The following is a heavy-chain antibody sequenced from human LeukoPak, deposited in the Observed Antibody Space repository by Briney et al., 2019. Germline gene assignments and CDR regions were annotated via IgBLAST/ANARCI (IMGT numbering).Heavy chain of an antibody. Sequence: SGTLSLTCAVPGGSISSSNWWSWVRQPPGKGLEWIGEIYHSGSTNYNPSLKGRVTISVDKSKNQFSLKLSSVTAADTAVYYCAREKYSGTLGLYDAFDIWGQGTMVTVSS. CDR2: IYHSGST. V-gene: IGHV4-4*02. CDR3: AREKYSGTLGLYDAFDI. CDR1: GGSISSSNW. J-gene: IGHJ3*02. D-gene: IGHD1-26*01.